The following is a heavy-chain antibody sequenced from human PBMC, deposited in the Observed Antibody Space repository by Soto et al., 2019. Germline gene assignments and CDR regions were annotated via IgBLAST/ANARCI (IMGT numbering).Heavy chain of an antibody. CDR3: AKSHLVTTVTTNWFDP. CDR2: IKQDGSEK. CDR1: GFTFSSYW. Sequence: EVQLVESGGGLVQPGGSLRLSCAASGFTFSSYWMSWVRQAPGKGLEWVANIKQDGSEKYYVDSVKGRFTISRDNAKNSLYLQMNSLRAEDTAVYYCAKSHLVTTVTTNWFDPWSQGTLVTVSS. V-gene: IGHV3-7*01. D-gene: IGHD4-17*01. J-gene: IGHJ5*02.